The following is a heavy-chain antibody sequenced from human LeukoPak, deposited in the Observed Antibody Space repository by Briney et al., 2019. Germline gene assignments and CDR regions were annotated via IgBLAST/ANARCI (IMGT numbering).Heavy chain of an antibody. CDR1: GGSFSGYY. V-gene: IGHV4-34*01. CDR3: ARHRDYYGSGRFYSPYYYYYMDV. D-gene: IGHD3-10*01. CDR2: INHSGST. Sequence: SETLSLTCAVYGGSFSGYYWSWIRQPPGEGLEWIGEINHSGSTNYNPSLKSRVTISVDTSKNQFSLKLSSVTAADTAVYYCARHRDYYGSGRFYSPYYYYYMDVWGKGTTVTISS. J-gene: IGHJ6*03.